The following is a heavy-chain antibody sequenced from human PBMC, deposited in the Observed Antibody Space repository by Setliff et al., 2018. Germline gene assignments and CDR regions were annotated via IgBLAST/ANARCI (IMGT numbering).Heavy chain of an antibody. CDR1: GGSLSADYY. CDR3: VRALLWSGAGRFDP. V-gene: IGHV4-61*09. Sequence: SETLSLTCTVSGGSLSADYYWSWIRQPAGKGLEWIGHVHPDGSTNYNPSLYSRLIISVDTSKNQFSLKLTSVTAADTAVYYCVRALLWSGAGRFDPWGQGTLVTVSS. J-gene: IGHJ5*02. D-gene: IGHD2-8*02. CDR2: VHPDGST.